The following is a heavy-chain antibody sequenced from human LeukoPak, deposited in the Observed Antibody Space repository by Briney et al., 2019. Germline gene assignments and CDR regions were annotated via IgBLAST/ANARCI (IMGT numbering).Heavy chain of an antibody. D-gene: IGHD1-26*01. CDR1: GFTLSSYG. CDR2: IWYDGSNK. Sequence: PGGSLRLSCAASGFTLSSYGMHWVRQAPGKGLEWVAVIWYDGSNKYYADSVKGRFTISRDNSKNTLYLQMNSLRAEDTAVYYCAKTTRVVGALDYWGQGTLVTVSS. V-gene: IGHV3-33*06. J-gene: IGHJ4*02. CDR3: AKTTRVVGALDY.